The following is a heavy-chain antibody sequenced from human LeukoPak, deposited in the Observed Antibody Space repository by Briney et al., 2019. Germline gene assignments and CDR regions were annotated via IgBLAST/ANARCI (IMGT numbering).Heavy chain of an antibody. CDR3: ATRGQDYDSSGYFDY. V-gene: IGHV4-59*01. D-gene: IGHD3-22*01. CDR2: IYYSGST. Sequence: PSETLSLTCTVSGGSISSYYWSWIRQPPGKGLEWIGYIYYSGSTNYNPSLKSRVTISVDTSKNQFSLKLSSVTAADTAVYYCATRGQDYDSSGYFDYWGQGTLVTVSS. CDR1: GGSISSYY. J-gene: IGHJ4*02.